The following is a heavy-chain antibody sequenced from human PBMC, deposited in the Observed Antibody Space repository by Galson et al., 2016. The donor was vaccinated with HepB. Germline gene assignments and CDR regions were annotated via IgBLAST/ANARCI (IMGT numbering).Heavy chain of an antibody. CDR2: IKQDGTET. CDR1: GFTFSSSW. CDR3: ARGSRAIDY. Sequence: SLRLSCAASGFTFSSSWMTWVRQAPGKGLEWVANIKQDGTETYYVDSVKGRFTISRDNAKNSLYLQMNSLRAEDTAVYYCARGSRAIDYWGQGTPVTVSS. J-gene: IGHJ4*02. V-gene: IGHV3-7*03.